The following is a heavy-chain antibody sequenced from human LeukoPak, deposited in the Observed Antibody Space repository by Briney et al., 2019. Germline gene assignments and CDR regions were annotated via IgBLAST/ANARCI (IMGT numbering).Heavy chain of an antibody. D-gene: IGHD3-16*01. CDR2: IYTDGST. CDR3: VRQGLGEATR. Sequence: GGSLRLSCAASGFTFSSYSMNWVRQAPGKGLEWVSVIYTDGSTYYADSVKGRFTISRDNSKNTLYLQMNSLRAEDTAVYYCVRQGLGEATRWGQGTLVTVSS. J-gene: IGHJ4*02. V-gene: IGHV3-66*04. CDR1: GFTFSSYS.